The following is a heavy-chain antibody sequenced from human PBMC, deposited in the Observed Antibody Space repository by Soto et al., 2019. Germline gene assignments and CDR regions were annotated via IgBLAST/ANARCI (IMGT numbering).Heavy chain of an antibody. CDR3: AKVPTVSITIFGLGP. J-gene: IGHJ5*02. D-gene: IGHD3-3*01. Sequence: GGSLRLSCAASGFTFSSYAMSWVRQAPGKGLEWVSAISGSGGSTHYADSVKGRFTISRDNSKNTLYLQMNSLRAEDTAVYYCAKVPTVSITIFGLGPWGQGTLVTVSS. V-gene: IGHV3-23*01. CDR1: GFTFSSYA. CDR2: ISGSGGST.